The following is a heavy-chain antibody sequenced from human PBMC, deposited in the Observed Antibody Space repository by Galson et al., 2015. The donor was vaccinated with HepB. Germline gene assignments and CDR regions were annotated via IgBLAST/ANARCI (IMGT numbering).Heavy chain of an antibody. Sequence: SVKVSCKASGGTFSSYAISWVRQAPGQGLEWMGGIIPIFGTANYAQKFQGRVTITADKSTSTAYMELSSLRSEDTAVYYRAITPGRVSSWAFDPWGQGTLVTVSS. D-gene: IGHD6-13*01. V-gene: IGHV1-69*06. CDR3: AITPGRVSSWAFDP. CDR2: IIPIFGTA. J-gene: IGHJ5*02. CDR1: GGTFSSYA.